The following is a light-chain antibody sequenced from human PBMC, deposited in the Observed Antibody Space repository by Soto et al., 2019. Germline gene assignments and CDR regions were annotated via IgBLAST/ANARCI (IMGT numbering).Light chain of an antibody. CDR1: QSISSY. CDR2: AAS. V-gene: IGKV1-39*01. J-gene: IGKJ1*01. CDR3: HQSYSTPQT. Sequence: DIQMTQSPSSLSASVVDRVTITFLASQSISSYLNWYQQKPGKVHKLLIYAASSLRSGVPSRISGSGSGTDFTLTISSLQPEDFATYYCHQSYSTPQTFGKGTKV.